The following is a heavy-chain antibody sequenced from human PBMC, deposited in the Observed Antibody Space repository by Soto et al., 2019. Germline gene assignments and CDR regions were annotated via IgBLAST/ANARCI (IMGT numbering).Heavy chain of an antibody. CDR2: IKQDGSEK. J-gene: IGHJ4*02. CDR1: GFTFSSYW. D-gene: IGHD6-13*01. Sequence: GGSLRLSCAASGFTFSSYWMSWVRQAPGKGLEWVANIKQDGSEKHYADSVKGRFTISRDNTQNSLYLQMNSLRAEDTAVYYCASSSWHDYWGQGTLVTVSS. CDR3: ASSSWHDY. V-gene: IGHV3-7*01.